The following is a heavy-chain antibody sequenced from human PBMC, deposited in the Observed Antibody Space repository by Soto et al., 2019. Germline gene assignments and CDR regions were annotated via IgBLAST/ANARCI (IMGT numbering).Heavy chain of an antibody. D-gene: IGHD2-2*01. V-gene: IGHV1-69*04. Sequence: SVKVSCKASGGTFSSYTISWVRQAPGQGLEWMGRIIPILGIANYAQKFQGRVTITADKSTSTAYMELSSLRSEDTAVYYCARDRGVVVPAAMKDYYYYMDVWGKGTTVTVSS. CDR1: GGTFSSYT. J-gene: IGHJ6*03. CDR3: ARDRGVVVPAAMKDYYYYMDV. CDR2: IIPILGIA.